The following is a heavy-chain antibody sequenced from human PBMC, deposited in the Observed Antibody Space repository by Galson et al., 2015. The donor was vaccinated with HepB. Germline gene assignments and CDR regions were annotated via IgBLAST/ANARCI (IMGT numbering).Heavy chain of an antibody. CDR2: IYWNDDK. V-gene: IGHV2-5*01. J-gene: IGHJ4*02. CDR3: AHSRGRYYDSRPPSRFDY. CDR1: GFSLSTSGVG. D-gene: IGHD3-22*01. Sequence: PALVKPTQTLTLTCTFPGFSLSTSGVGVGWIRQPPGKALEWLALIYWNDDKRYSPSLKSRLTITKDTSKNQVVLTMTNMDPVDTATYYCAHSRGRYYDSRPPSRFDYWGQGTLVTVSS.